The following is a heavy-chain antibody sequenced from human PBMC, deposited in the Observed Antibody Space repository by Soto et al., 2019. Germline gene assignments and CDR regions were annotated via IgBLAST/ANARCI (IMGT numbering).Heavy chain of an antibody. D-gene: IGHD6-13*01. CDR1: GFTFSSYA. Sequence: GGSLRLSCAASGFTFSSYAMSWVRQAPGKGLEWVSAISGSGGSTYYADSVKGRFTISRDNSKNTLYLQMNSLRAEDTAVYYCAKVTVGYSSSGFYYYYGMDVWGQGTTVTVSS. CDR3: AKVTVGYSSSGFYYYYGMDV. V-gene: IGHV3-23*01. J-gene: IGHJ6*02. CDR2: ISGSGGST.